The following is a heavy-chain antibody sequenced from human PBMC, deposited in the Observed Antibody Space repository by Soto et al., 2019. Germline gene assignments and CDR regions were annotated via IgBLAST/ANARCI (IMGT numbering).Heavy chain of an antibody. CDR2: INPKSGLT. J-gene: IGHJ4*02. CDR1: GYTLTDYY. CDR3: ARRDRSGSFDY. Sequence: ASVKVSCKASGYTLTDYYIHWVRLAPGQGLDWVGWINPKSGLTSHAQNFRGRVTMTRDTSISTVYMELNRLTSDDRAIYYCARRDRSGSFDYWGQGTQVTVSS. D-gene: IGHD5-12*01. V-gene: IGHV1-2*02.